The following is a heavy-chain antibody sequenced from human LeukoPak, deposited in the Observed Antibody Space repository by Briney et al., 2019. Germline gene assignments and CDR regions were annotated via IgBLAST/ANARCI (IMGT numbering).Heavy chain of an antibody. CDR3: AKDRSRAVAGDNDAFDI. D-gene: IGHD6-19*01. CDR2: ISYDGSNK. V-gene: IGHV3-30*18. Sequence: GGSLRLSCAASGFTFSSYGMHWVRQAPGKGLEWVAVISYDGSNKYYADSVKGRFTISRDNSKNTLYLQMNSLRAEDTAVYYCAKDRSRAVAGDNDAFDIWGQGTMVTVSS. J-gene: IGHJ3*02. CDR1: GFTFSSYG.